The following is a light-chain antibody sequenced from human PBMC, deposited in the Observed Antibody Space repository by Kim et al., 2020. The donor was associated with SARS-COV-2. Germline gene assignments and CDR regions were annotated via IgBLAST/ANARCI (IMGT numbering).Light chain of an antibody. J-gene: IGLJ2*01. CDR3: QAWDSSNVV. CDR2: QDS. V-gene: IGLV3-1*01. CDR1: RLGDKY. Sequence: SVSPGQTASITCSGDRLGDKYVCWYQQKSGQSPVLVIYQDSKRPSGIPERFSGSNSGNTATLTISGTQAMDEADYYCQAWDSSNVVFGGGTQLTVL.